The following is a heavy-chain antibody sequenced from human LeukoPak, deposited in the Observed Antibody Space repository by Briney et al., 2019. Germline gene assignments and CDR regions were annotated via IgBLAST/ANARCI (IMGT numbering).Heavy chain of an antibody. CDR3: ARASEWLFVVDY. V-gene: IGHV1-2*02. J-gene: IGHJ4*02. CDR2: INPNSGGT. D-gene: IGHD3-3*01. Sequence: EASVKVSCKASGDTFSSYAISWVRQAPGQGLEWMGWINPNSGGTNYAQKFQGRVTMTRDTSISTAYMELSRLRSDDTAVYYCARASEWLFVVDYWGQGTLVTVSS. CDR1: GDTFSSYA.